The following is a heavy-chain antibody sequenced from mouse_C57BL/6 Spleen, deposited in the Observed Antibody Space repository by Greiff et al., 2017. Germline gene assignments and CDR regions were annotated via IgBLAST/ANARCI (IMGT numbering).Heavy chain of an antibody. CDR2: IDPEDGET. V-gene: IGHV14-2*01. J-gene: IGHJ2*01. CDR1: GFNIKDYY. Sequence: DVKLQESGAELVKPGASVKLSCTASGFNIKDYYMHWVKQRTEQGLEWIGRIDPEDGETKYAPKFQGKATITADTSSNTAYLQLSSLTSEDTAVYYCALITTVVAPFDYWGQGTTLTVSS. CDR3: ALITTVVAPFDY. D-gene: IGHD1-1*01.